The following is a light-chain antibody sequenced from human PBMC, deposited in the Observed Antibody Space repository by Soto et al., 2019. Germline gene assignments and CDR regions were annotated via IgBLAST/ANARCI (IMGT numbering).Light chain of an antibody. J-gene: IGKJ3*01. Sequence: NQLTQSPSSLSAFMADRVTITCRASQGIISYLAWYKQKPGKAHKLLIYGAYSLQGGVPSKFSGSGSGTVFSLTVSSLQPEDLATYSCQQLFMYPPIFGPGTKVDIK. CDR2: GAY. CDR3: QQLFMYPPI. CDR1: QGIISY. V-gene: IGKV1-9*01.